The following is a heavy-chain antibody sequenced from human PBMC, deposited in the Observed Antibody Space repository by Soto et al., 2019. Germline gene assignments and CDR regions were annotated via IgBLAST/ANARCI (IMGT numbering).Heavy chain of an antibody. CDR2: ISGSGGRT. D-gene: IGHD3-3*01. CDR1: GFTFTTRA. V-gene: IGHV3-23*01. J-gene: IGHJ4*02. Sequence: EVQLLESGGGLVQPGGSLRLSCAASGFTFTTRAMSWVRQAPGKGLQWVSGISGSGGRTYYADSVKGRFTISRDNSKNTLFLQMNSLRAEDTAVYYCAKAYDFWSGYWFDYWGQGTLVTVSS. CDR3: AKAYDFWSGYWFDY.